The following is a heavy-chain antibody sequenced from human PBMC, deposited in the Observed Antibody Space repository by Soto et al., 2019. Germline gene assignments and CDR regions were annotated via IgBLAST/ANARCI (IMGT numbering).Heavy chain of an antibody. CDR2: IKQDGSEK. V-gene: IGHV3-7*01. CDR1: GFTFTNAL. D-gene: IGHD6-19*01. Sequence: GGSLRLSCAASGFTFTNALMNWVRQAPGKGLEWVANIKQDGSEKYYVDSVKGRFTISRDNAKNSLYLQMNSLRAEDTAVYYCARDRPYSSGRLGTDAFDIWGQGTMVTVSS. J-gene: IGHJ3*02. CDR3: ARDRPYSSGRLGTDAFDI.